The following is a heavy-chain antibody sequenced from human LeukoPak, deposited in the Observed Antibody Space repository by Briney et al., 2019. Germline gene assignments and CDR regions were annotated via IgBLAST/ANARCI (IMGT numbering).Heavy chain of an antibody. CDR2: IRQDGGEK. D-gene: IGHD3-3*01. V-gene: IGHV3-7*01. CDR1: GIRSTPHW. CDR3: ASAYASYDFWSGYENFDF. Sequence: GGSLRLSCGACGIRSTPHWMNWVRQAPGKGLEWVASIRQDGGEKKYVDSVKGRFTISRDLAQNSLFLQMNSLRAEDTAVYYCASAYASYDFWSGYENFDFWGQGTLVTVSS. J-gene: IGHJ4*02.